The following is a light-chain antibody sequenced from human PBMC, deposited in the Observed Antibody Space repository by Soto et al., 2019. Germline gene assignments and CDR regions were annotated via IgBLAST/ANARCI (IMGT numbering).Light chain of an antibody. J-gene: IGKJ1*01. V-gene: IGKV1-39*01. Sequence: DIQMTQSPSSLSASVGDRVTITCPASQSISSSLNWFQHSPGQPPKLLLFAAFNLHAGVPPRFSGSGSRTSFSLTIRSLQPEDFATYYCQQSFNLPRTFGPGTKVDIK. CDR1: QSISSS. CDR3: QQSFNLPRT. CDR2: AAF.